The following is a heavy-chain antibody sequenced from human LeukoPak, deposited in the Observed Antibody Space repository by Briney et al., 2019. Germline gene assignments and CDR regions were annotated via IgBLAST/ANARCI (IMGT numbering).Heavy chain of an antibody. CDR3: AREASSGWYRSVAIRYYMDV. V-gene: IGHV1-18*01. CDR1: GYTFTSYG. Sequence: ASVKVSCKASGYTFTSYGISWVRQAPGQGLEWMGWISAYNGNTNYAQKLQGRVTMTTDTSTSTAYMELRSLRSDDTAVYYCAREASSGWYRSVAIRYYMDVWGKGTTVTVSS. J-gene: IGHJ6*03. D-gene: IGHD6-19*01. CDR2: ISAYNGNT.